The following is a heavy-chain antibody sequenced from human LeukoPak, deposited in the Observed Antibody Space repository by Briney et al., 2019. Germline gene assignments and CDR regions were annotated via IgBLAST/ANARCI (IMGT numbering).Heavy chain of an antibody. CDR2: MNPNSGNT. CDR1: GYTFTSYD. V-gene: IGHV1-8*01. Sequence: ASVKVSCKASGYTFTSYDINWVRQATGQGLEWMGWMNPNSGNTGYAQKFQGRVTMTRNTSISTAYMELSSLRSKDTAVYYCARRVYYYYYMDVWGKGTTVTISS. J-gene: IGHJ6*03. CDR3: ARRVYYYYYMDV.